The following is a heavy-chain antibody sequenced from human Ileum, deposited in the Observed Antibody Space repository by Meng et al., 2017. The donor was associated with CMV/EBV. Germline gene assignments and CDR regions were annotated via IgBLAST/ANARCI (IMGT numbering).Heavy chain of an antibody. CDR1: TLTNYE. D-gene: IGHD2/OR15-2a*01. CDR2: MSPKSGSV. CDR3: ARLIYCNSTTCQGVRWFDP. V-gene: IGHV1-8*01. J-gene: IGHJ5*02. Sequence: TLTNYESNWVRQASGQGLEWMGWMSPKSGSVGYAQKFQGRVTMTRDTSISTAYMDLSSLTSDDTAVYYCARLIYCNSTTCQGVRWFDPWGQGTLVTVSS.